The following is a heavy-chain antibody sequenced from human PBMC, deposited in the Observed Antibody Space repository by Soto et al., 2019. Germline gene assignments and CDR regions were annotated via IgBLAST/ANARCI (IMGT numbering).Heavy chain of an antibody. CDR2: MNPNSGNT. Sequence: QVQLVQSGAEVKKPGASVKVSCKASGYTFTSYDINWVRQATGRGLEWMGWMNPNSGNTGYAQKFQGRVTMTRNTSISTAYMELSSLRSEDTAVYYCARSSHNSIAADYRGQGTLVTVSS. CDR1: GYTFTSYD. J-gene: IGHJ4*02. CDR3: ARSSHNSIAADY. V-gene: IGHV1-8*01. D-gene: IGHD6-25*01.